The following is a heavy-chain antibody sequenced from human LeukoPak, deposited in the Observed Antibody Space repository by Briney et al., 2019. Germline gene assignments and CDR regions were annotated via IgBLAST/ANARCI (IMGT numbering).Heavy chain of an antibody. CDR1: GGSISSSSYY. J-gene: IGHJ4*02. V-gene: IGHV4-39*01. CDR2: IYYSGST. D-gene: IGHD3-9*01. Sequence: SETLSLTXTVSGGSISSSSYYWGWIGQPPGKGLEWIGSIYYSGSTYYNPSLKSRVTISVDTSKNQFSLKLSSVTAADTAVYYCARLGIADYDILTGYYQGGTFDYWGQGTLVTVSS. CDR3: ARLGIADYDILTGYYQGGTFDY.